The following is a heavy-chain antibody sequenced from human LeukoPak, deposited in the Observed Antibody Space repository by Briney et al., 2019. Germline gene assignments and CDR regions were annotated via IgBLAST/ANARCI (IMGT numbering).Heavy chain of an antibody. CDR2: INPSAGST. CDR1: GYTFTTYY. V-gene: IGHV1-46*01. Sequence: ASVKVSCKASGYTFTTYYMHWVRQAPGQGLEWMGIINPSAGSTSYAQKFQGRVTMTRDTSTSTVYMELSSLRSEDTAVYYCARALWIQLWFFDYWGQGTLVTVSS. J-gene: IGHJ4*02. CDR3: ARALWIQLWFFDY. D-gene: IGHD5-18*01.